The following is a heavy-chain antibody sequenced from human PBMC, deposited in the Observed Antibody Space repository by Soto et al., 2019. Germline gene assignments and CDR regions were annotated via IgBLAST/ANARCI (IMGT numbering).Heavy chain of an antibody. J-gene: IGHJ4*02. CDR1: GFTFSSYA. CDR2: ISYDGTDA. D-gene: IGHD3-3*01. Sequence: QVQLVESGGGVVQPGRSLRLSCVASGFTFSSYAMHWVRQAPGKGLEWVAVISYDGTDAYYADSMKGRFTIARDNSKSTLYLQMSSLRAGDTAVYYCARDHQDFWSAYKSFPRHWGQGTLVTVSS. CDR3: ARDHQDFWSAYKSFPRH. V-gene: IGHV3-30-3*01.